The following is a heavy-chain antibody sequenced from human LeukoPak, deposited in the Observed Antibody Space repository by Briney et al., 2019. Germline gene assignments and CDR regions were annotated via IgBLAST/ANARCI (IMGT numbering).Heavy chain of an antibody. Sequence: GGSLRLSRAASGFTFSSYSMNWVRQAPGKGLEWVSYISSSSSTIYYADSVKGRFTISRDNSKNTLYLQMNSLRAEDTAVYYCARDRYSYDSSGYYRPGYYYYGMDVWGQGTTVTVSS. CDR1: GFTFSSYS. CDR2: ISSSSSTI. D-gene: IGHD3-22*01. CDR3: ARDRYSYDSSGYYRPGYYYYGMDV. V-gene: IGHV3-48*01. J-gene: IGHJ6*02.